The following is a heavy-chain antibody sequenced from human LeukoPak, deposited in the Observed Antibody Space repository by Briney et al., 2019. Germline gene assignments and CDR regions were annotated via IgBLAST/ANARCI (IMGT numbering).Heavy chain of an antibody. CDR3: AKVQEMDTILPPFHY. V-gene: IGHV3-23*01. Sequence: GGSLRLSCADSGFTFRSYSMNWVRQAPGKGVEWVSAISGSGGNTFYEDSVKGRFTISRDNSKNTLYLQVNSLRAADTAIYYCAKVQEMDTILPPFHYWGQGTLVTVSS. CDR1: GFTFRSYS. J-gene: IGHJ4*02. D-gene: IGHD5-24*01. CDR2: ISGSGGNT.